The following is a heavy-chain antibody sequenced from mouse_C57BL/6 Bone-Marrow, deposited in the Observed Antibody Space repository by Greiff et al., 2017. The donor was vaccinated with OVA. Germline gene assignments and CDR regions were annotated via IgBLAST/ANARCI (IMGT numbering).Heavy chain of an antibody. D-gene: IGHD1-1*01. CDR1: GYTFTDYY. V-gene: IGHV1-19*01. CDR3: ARKDGSSYEWFAY. J-gene: IGHJ3*01. Sequence: EVQLQQSGPVLVKPGASVKMSCKASGYTFTDYYMNWVKQSHGKSLEWIGVINPYNGGTSYNQKFKGKATLTVDKSSSTAYMELNSLTSEDSAVYYCARKDGSSYEWFAYWGQGTLVTVSA. CDR2: INPYNGGT.